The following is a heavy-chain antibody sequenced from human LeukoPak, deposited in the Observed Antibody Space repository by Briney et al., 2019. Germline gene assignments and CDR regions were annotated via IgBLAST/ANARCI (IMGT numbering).Heavy chain of an antibody. Sequence: GGSLRLSCAASGFTFSDYYMSWIRQAPGKGLEWVSYISSSGSTIYYADSVKGRFTISRDNAKNPLYLQMNSLRAEDTAVYYCARAYSSSRPFFDYWGQGTLVTVSS. V-gene: IGHV3-11*04. J-gene: IGHJ4*02. CDR2: ISSSGSTI. D-gene: IGHD6-13*01. CDR3: ARAYSSSRPFFDY. CDR1: GFTFSDYY.